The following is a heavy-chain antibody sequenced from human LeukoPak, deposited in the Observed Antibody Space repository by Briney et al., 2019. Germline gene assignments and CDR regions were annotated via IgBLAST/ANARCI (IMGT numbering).Heavy chain of an antibody. CDR3: AREGGYDFWSGFDY. Sequence: PSETLSLTCAVYGGSFSGYYWSWIRQPPGKGLEWIGEINHSGSTNYNPSLKSRVTISVDTSKNQFSLKLSSVTAADTAVYYCAREGGYDFWSGFDYWGQGTLVTVSS. V-gene: IGHV4-34*01. D-gene: IGHD3-3*01. CDR1: GGSFSGYY. CDR2: INHSGST. J-gene: IGHJ4*02.